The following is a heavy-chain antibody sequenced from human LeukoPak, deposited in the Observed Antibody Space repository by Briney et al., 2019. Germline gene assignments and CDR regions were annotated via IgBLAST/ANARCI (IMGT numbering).Heavy chain of an antibody. CDR3: AKGAAAGKVDWFDP. V-gene: IGHV3-23*01. Sequence: AGGSLRLSCAASGFTFSNFAMMWVRQAAGTGLQWVSTITGYGATFYADSVRGRFTIFRDTSMNTLFLQMNSLGAEDTAVYYCAKGAAAGKVDWFDPWGQGTLVTVSS. CDR1: GFTFSNFA. D-gene: IGHD6-13*01. J-gene: IGHJ5*02. CDR2: ITGYGAT.